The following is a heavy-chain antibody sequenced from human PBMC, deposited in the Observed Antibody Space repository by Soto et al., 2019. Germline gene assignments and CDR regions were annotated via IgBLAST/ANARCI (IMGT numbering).Heavy chain of an antibody. V-gene: IGHV3-74*03. J-gene: IGHJ4*02. Sequence: AWGSLRLSCAASGFTFIAYWMNWFRQAPFKWLVWVSRISSDGRTTTYTDSVKGRFTISRDNAKNTLSLQMNSLRAEDTAVYYCTREGGDYWGQGTLVTVS. CDR3: TREGGDY. CDR2: ISSDGRTT. CDR1: GFTFIAYW. D-gene: IGHD3-16*01.